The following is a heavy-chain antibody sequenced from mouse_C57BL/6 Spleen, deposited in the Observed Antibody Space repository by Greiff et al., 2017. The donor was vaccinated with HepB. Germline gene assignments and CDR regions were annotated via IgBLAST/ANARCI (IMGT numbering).Heavy chain of an antibody. J-gene: IGHJ3*01. CDR1: GYAFSSSW. D-gene: IGHD3-2*02. Sequence: QVQLQQSGPELVKPGASVKISCKASGYAFSSSWMNWVKQRPGKGLEWIGRIYPGDGDTNYNGKFKGKATLTAVKASSTANMQLSSLPSEYSAVYFCAREGSSDYLIAYWGQGTLVTVSA. CDR2: IYPGDGDT. CDR3: AREGSSDYLIAY. V-gene: IGHV1-82*01.